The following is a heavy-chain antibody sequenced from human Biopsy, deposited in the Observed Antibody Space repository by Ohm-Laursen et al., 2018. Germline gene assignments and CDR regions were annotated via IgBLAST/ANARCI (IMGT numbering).Heavy chain of an antibody. J-gene: IGHJ4*02. CDR2: IYDRGSTV. CDR3: ARGMRSSGWPYFDS. Sequence: GTLSLTCTVSGDSVSSGSFYWTWIRQPPGQGLEYIGYIYDRGSTVNCNPSLESRVTMSVDMPKNQFSLKLSSVTAADTAIYYCARGMRSSGWPYFDSWGQGTLVTVSS. CDR1: GDSVSSGSFY. D-gene: IGHD6-19*01. V-gene: IGHV4-61*01.